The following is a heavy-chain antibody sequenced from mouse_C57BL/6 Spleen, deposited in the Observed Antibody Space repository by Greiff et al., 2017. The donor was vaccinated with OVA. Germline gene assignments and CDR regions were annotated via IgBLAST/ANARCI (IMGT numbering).Heavy chain of an antibody. J-gene: IGHJ2*01. D-gene: IGHD1-1*01. CDR2: IDPEDGDT. V-gene: IGHV14-1*01. Sequence: EVQLQQSGAELVRPGASVKLSCTASGFNIKDYYMHWVKQRPEQGLEWIGRIDPEDGDTEYAPKFQGKATMTADTSSNTAYLQLSSLTSEDTAVYYCTRNYYGSSYDPSTRDYWGQGTTLTVSS. CDR3: TRNYYGSSYDPSTRDY. CDR1: GFNIKDYY.